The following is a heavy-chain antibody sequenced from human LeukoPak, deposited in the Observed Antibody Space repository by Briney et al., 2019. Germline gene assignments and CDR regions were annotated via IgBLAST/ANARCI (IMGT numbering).Heavy chain of an antibody. V-gene: IGHV4-59*01. J-gene: IGHJ4*02. CDR3: ARGHMGLGLF. CDR2: IYYTGST. CDR1: GGSISSYY. D-gene: IGHD4/OR15-4a*01. Sequence: PSETLSLTCTVSGGSISSYYWSWIRQPPGKGLEWIGYIYYTGSTNYNPSLKSRVTISVDTSKNQFYLKLKYVTAADTAVYYGARGHMGLGLFWGQGTLVTVSS.